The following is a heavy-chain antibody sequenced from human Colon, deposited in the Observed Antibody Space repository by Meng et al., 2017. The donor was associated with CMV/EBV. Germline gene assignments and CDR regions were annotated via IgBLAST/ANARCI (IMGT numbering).Heavy chain of an antibody. CDR3: AREDGAYPPKFYYGMDV. D-gene: IGHD4/OR15-4a*01. Sequence: GGSLRLSCAASGFIFSNYPIHWVRQAPGKGLEWVAVISFDGGDTYYADSVKGRFTISRDNSNETLYLQMNSLRAEDAAVYSCAREDGAYPPKFYYGMDVWGQGTTVTVSS. CDR1: GFIFSNYP. J-gene: IGHJ6*01. V-gene: IGHV3-30*14. CDR2: ISFDGGDT.